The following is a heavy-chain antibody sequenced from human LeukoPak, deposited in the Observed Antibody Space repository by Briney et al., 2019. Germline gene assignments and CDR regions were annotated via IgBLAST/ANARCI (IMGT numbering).Heavy chain of an antibody. Sequence: GESLKISCNGSGYSFTSYWIGWVRQMPGKGLEWMGIIYPGDSDTRYSPSFQGQVTISADKSTSTAYLQWSSLKASDTAMYYCARTASTYGDYAYYFDYWGQGTLVTVSS. CDR1: GYSFTSYW. V-gene: IGHV5-51*01. D-gene: IGHD4-17*01. CDR2: IYPGDSDT. J-gene: IGHJ4*02. CDR3: ARTASTYGDYAYYFDY.